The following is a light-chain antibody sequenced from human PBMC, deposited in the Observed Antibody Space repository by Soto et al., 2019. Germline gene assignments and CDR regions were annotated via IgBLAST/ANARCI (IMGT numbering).Light chain of an antibody. CDR1: QSLLHDNGFNF. V-gene: IGKV2-28*01. CDR2: LGS. CDR3: MQALETPLT. J-gene: IGKJ4*01. Sequence: DIVMTQSPLFLSVTPGEPASISCRSNQSLLHDNGFNFLNWYLQKPGQSPQLLISLGSSRASGVPDRFSGSASGRDFTLLISRVEAEDVGVFYCMQALETPLTFGGGTKVEIK.